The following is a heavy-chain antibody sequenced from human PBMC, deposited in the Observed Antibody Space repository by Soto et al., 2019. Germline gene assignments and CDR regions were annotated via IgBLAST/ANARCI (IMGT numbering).Heavy chain of an antibody. CDR2: ISAYSTHT. V-gene: IGHV1-18*01. J-gene: IGHJ4*02. CDR3: ARVGSETSYYFDF. D-gene: IGHD2-15*01. Sequence: ASVKVSCKTSGYSVSNYGITWGRQAPGQGLEWMGWISAYSTHTNYAQKFHDRVTLTPDTSANTVYMELRSLTSDDTAVYYCARVGSETSYYFDFWGQGTLVTVS. CDR1: GYSVSNYG.